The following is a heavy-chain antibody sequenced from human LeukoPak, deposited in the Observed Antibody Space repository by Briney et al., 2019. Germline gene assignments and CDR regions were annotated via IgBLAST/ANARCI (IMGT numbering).Heavy chain of an antibody. D-gene: IGHD5-18*01. CDR1: GGSISSSNW. CDR2: IYHSGST. Sequence: SETLSLTCAVSGGSISSSNWWSWVRQPPGKGLEWIGEIYHSGSTNYNPSLKSRVTISVDKSKNQLSLKLTSVTAADTAVYYCARGGYSYGYLYAFDIWGQGTMVTVSS. V-gene: IGHV4-4*02. CDR3: ARGGYSYGYLYAFDI. J-gene: IGHJ3*02.